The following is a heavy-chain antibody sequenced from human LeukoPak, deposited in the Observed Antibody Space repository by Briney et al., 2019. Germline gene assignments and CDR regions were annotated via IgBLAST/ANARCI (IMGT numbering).Heavy chain of an antibody. CDR2: IYYSGST. V-gene: IGHV4-39*01. CDR3: ARQYCTNGVCSARDYYFDY. CDR1: GGSISSSSYY. J-gene: IGHJ4*02. D-gene: IGHD2-8*01. Sequence: SETLSLTCTVSGGSISSSSYYWGWIRQPPGKGLEWIGSIYYSGSTNYNPSLKSRVTISVDTSKNQFSLKLSSVTAADTAVYYCARQYCTNGVCSARDYYFDYWGQGTLVTVSS.